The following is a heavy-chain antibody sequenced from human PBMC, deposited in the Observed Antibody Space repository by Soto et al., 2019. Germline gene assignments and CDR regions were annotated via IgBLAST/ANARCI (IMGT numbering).Heavy chain of an antibody. V-gene: IGHV1-18*01. CDR3: AREVEEVPATAYWFDP. Sequence: ASVKVSCKASGYTFTSYGISWVRQAPGQRLEWMGWISAYNGNTKYSQKFQGRVTITRDTSASTAYMELSSLRSEDTAVYYCAREVEEVPATAYWFDPWGQGTLVTVSS. J-gene: IGHJ5*02. D-gene: IGHD2-2*01. CDR2: ISAYNGNT. CDR1: GYTFTSYG.